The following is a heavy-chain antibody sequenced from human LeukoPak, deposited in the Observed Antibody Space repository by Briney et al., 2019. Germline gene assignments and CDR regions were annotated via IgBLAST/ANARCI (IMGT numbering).Heavy chain of an antibody. CDR2: ISSSSSSI. V-gene: IGHV3-48*01. Sequence: GGSLRLSCAASGFIFSSYSMNWVRQAPGKGLEWVSYISSSSSSIYYADAVKGRFTISRDNAKNSLYLQMNSLRAEDTAVYYCARVYRRYFDYWGQGTLVTVSS. CDR1: GFIFSSYS. CDR3: ARVYRRYFDY. D-gene: IGHD1-14*01. J-gene: IGHJ4*02.